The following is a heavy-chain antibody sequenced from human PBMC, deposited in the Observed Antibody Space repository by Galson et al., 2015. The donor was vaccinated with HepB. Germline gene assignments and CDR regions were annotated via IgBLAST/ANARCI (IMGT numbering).Heavy chain of an antibody. CDR3: ARAEDYGSGSHPSHDDY. V-gene: IGHV3-33*01. J-gene: IGHJ4*02. CDR2: IWYDGSDK. Sequence: SLRLSCAASGFTFSSYGMHWVRQAPGKGLEWVAVIWYDGSDKYYADSVKGRFTISRDNSKNTLYLQMNSLRAEDTAVYYCARAEDYGSGSHPSHDDYWGQGTLVTVSS. D-gene: IGHD3-10*01. CDR1: GFTFSSYG.